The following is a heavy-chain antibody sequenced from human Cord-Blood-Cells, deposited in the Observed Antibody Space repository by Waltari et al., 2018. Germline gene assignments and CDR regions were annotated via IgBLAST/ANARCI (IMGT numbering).Heavy chain of an antibody. J-gene: IGHJ5*02. CDR3: ARHPYPVCSSTSCYTGYGWFDP. CDR2: IYYSGGT. CDR1: GGSISSSSYY. D-gene: IGHD2-2*02. V-gene: IGHV4-39*01. Sequence: QLQLQESGPGLVKPSETLSLTCTVSGGSISSSSYYWGWIRQPPGKGLEWIGSIYYSGGTYYNPSLKSRVTISVDTSKNQFSLKLSSVTAADTAVYYCARHPYPVCSSTSCYTGYGWFDPWGQGTLVTVSS.